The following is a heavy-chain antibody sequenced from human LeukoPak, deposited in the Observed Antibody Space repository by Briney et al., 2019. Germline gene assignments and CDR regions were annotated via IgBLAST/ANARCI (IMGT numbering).Heavy chain of an antibody. CDR3: AKDRYGYDFAFDI. CDR2: ISHDGTDT. D-gene: IGHD5-18*01. V-gene: IGHV3-74*01. J-gene: IGHJ3*02. Sequence: GSLRLSCAASGFSFSTYVMHWVRQVPGKGLMWVSRISHDGTDTSYADSVKGRFTISRDNAKNTLYLQMNSLRAEDTAVYCCAKDRYGYDFAFDIWGQGTMVTVSS. CDR1: GFSFSTYV.